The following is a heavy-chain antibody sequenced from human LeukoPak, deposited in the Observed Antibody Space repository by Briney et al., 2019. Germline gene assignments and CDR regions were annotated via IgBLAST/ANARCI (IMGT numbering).Heavy chain of an antibody. CDR2: IWYGGSNK. J-gene: IGHJ4*02. CDR1: GFTLSSYG. Sequence: GGSLRLSCAASGFTLSSYGMHWVRQAPGKGLEWVAVIWYGGSNKYYADSVKGRFTISRDNSKNTLYLQMNSLRAEDTAVYYCATHCSSTSCGVDYWGQGTLVTVSS. CDR3: ATHCSSTSCGVDY. V-gene: IGHV3-33*08. D-gene: IGHD2-2*01.